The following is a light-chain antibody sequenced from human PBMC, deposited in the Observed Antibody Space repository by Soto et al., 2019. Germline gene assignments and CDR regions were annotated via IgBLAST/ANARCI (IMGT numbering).Light chain of an antibody. CDR1: QSVSSN. J-gene: IGKJ1*01. CDR3: QQYNNWPPWT. CDR2: GAS. Sequence: DIEMTQSPAALSVSTGERAPLSCSASQSVSSNLAWYQQKPGQAPRLLIYGASTRATGIPARFSGSGSGTEFTLTISSLQSEDFAVYYCQQYNNWPPWTFGQGTKVDVK. V-gene: IGKV3-15*01.